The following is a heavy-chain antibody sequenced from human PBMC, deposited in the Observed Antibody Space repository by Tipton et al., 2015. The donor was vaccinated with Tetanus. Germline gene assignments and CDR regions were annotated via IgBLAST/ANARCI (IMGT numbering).Heavy chain of an antibody. CDR1: GDSISSFY. CDR3: ARSADNWFDP. Sequence: TLSLTCSVSGDSISSFYWSWIRQPAGKGLGWIGRIYTSGSTNYNPSLKSRVTMSVDTSKRQFSLKLTSVTAADSAVYFCARSADNWFDPWGPGILVTVSS. J-gene: IGHJ5*02. V-gene: IGHV4-4*07. CDR2: IYTSGST.